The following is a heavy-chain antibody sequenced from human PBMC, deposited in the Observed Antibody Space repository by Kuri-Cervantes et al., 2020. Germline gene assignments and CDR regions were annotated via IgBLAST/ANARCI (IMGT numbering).Heavy chain of an antibody. V-gene: IGHV3-30*03. J-gene: IGHJ6*02. CDR1: GFTFSSYG. CDR3: ARVADYYGSGSQHYYYYYGMDV. CDR2: TSYDGSNK. Sequence: GGSLRLSCAASGFTFSSYGMHWVRQAPGKGLEWVAVTSYDGSNKYYADSVKGRFTISRDNSKNTLYLQMNSLRAEDTAVYYCARVADYYGSGSQHYYYYYGMDVWGQGTTVTVSS. D-gene: IGHD3-10*01.